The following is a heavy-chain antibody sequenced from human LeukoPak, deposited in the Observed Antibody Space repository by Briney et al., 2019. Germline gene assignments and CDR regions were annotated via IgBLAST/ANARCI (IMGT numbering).Heavy chain of an antibody. CDR1: GFTFSNYG. D-gene: IGHD4-17*01. J-gene: IGHJ4*02. CDR2: IRYDGNNK. CDR3: AKDLNYGELVDS. Sequence: GGSLRLSCGASGFTFSNYGMLWVRQAPGKGLEWVAFIRYDGNNKLYADSVKGRFTISRDNSKNTLYLQMNSLRTEDTAVYYCAKDLNYGELVDSWGKGTLVTVSS. V-gene: IGHV3-30*02.